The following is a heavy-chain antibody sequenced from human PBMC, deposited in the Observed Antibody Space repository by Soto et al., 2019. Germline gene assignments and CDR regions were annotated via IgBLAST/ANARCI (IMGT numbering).Heavy chain of an antibody. CDR2: IKPDGSEK. Sequence: LRLSCATSGLTFRSYWMTWVRQAPGKGPEWVANIKPDGSEKQYVDSVKGRFTVSRDNAKKSLDLQMNSLRVEDTAVYYCARAEDYDFWSGPPKYFDNWGQGTQVTVSS. J-gene: IGHJ4*02. D-gene: IGHD3-3*01. CDR1: GLTFRSYW. V-gene: IGHV3-7*03. CDR3: ARAEDYDFWSGPPKYFDN.